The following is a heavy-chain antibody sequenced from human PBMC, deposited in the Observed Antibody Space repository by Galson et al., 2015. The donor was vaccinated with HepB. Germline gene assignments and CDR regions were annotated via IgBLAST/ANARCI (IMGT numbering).Heavy chain of an antibody. CDR3: ARDFDCTSISCSYGMDV. CDR1: GFTFTNYV. Sequence: SLRLSCAASGFTFTNYVIHWVRQAPGKGLEWVAVILYDGNNKYYADSVKGRFTISRDNSKNTVYLQMTSLRAEDTAVYYCARDFDCTSISCSYGMDVWGQGTTVTVSS. V-gene: IGHV3-30*04. CDR2: ILYDGNNK. J-gene: IGHJ6*02. D-gene: IGHD2-2*01.